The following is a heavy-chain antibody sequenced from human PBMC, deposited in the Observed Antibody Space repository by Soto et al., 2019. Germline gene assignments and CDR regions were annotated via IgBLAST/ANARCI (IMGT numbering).Heavy chain of an antibody. CDR2: IDWDDDK. Sequence: SGPTLVNPTQTLTLTCTFSGFSLSTSGMCVTWIRQPPGKALEWLALIDWDDDKYYSTSLKTRLTISKDTSKNQVVLTMTNMDPVDTATYYWARILIYRCLAYCTCDCSYYYGMDVGGQGTTLTVSS. D-gene: IGHD2-21*02. CDR3: ARILIYRCLAYCTCDCSYYYGMDV. V-gene: IGHV2-70*01. J-gene: IGHJ6*02. CDR1: GFSLSTSGMC.